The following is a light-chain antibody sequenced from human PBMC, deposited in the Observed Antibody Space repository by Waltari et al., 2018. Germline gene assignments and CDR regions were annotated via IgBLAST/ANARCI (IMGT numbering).Light chain of an antibody. CDR3: HQYSTTPWT. CDR2: WAS. CDR1: QSVLYSPNSKNY. Sequence: DFVMTQSPEFLAVSLGERATINCKSSQSVLYSPNSKNYLAWYQQKPGQPPKLLIYWASTREAGVPDRFSGSGSGTAFTLTISSLQAEDVAVYYCHQYSTTPWTFGQGTKVEI. J-gene: IGKJ1*01. V-gene: IGKV4-1*01.